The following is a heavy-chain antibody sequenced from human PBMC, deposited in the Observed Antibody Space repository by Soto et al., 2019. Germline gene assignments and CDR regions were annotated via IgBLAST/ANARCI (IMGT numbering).Heavy chain of an antibody. J-gene: IGHJ6*02. CDR1: GYTFTSYG. CDR2: ISAYNGNT. V-gene: IGHV1-18*01. D-gene: IGHD1-20*01. CDR3: ARGITGMGAQNYYYYYYGMDV. Sequence: GASVKVSCKASGYTFTSYGISWVRQTPGQGLECMGWISAYNGNTNYAQKLQGRVTMTTDTSTSTAYMELRSLRSDDTAVYYCARGITGMGAQNYYYYYYGMDVWGQGTTVTVSS.